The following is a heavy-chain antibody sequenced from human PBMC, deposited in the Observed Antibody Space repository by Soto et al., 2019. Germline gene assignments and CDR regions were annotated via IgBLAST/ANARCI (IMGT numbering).Heavy chain of an antibody. Sequence: GGSLRLSCAASGFTFSTYAMTWVRQAPGKGLEWVAIISSRGDGTYYVDSVKGRFTISRDNSRNTLNLQMNSLRAEDTAVYYCAKNGDFWSWGMDVWGHGTRVTVSS. D-gene: IGHD3-3*01. CDR3: AKNGDFWSWGMDV. CDR1: GFTFSTYA. J-gene: IGHJ6*02. CDR2: ISSRGDGT. V-gene: IGHV3-23*01.